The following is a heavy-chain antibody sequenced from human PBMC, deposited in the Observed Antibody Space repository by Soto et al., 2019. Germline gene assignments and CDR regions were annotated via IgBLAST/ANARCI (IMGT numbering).Heavy chain of an antibody. J-gene: IGHJ4*02. V-gene: IGHV4-39*02. CDR1: GGSISSSSYY. CDR3: AREGYGFGPDKDL. CDR2: IYYSGST. Sequence: SETLSLTCTVSGGSISSSSYYWGWIRQPPGKGLEWIGSIYYSGSTYYNPSLKSRVTISVDTSKNQFSLKLSSVTAADTAVYYCAREGYGFGPDKDLWGQGTLVTVSS. D-gene: IGHD3-10*01.